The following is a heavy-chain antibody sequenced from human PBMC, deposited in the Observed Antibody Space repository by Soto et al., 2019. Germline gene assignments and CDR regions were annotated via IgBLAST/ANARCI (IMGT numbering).Heavy chain of an antibody. CDR2: IIPIFGTA. J-gene: IGHJ6*02. D-gene: IGHD1-26*01. Sequence: SVKVSCKASGGTFSSYAISWVRQAPGQGLEWMGGIIPIFGTANYAQKFQGRVTITADESTSTAYMELSSLRSEDTAVYYCASSIVGATNPLDFYYYYGMGVWGQGTTVTVSS. CDR1: GGTFSSYA. CDR3: ASSIVGATNPLDFYYYYGMGV. V-gene: IGHV1-69*13.